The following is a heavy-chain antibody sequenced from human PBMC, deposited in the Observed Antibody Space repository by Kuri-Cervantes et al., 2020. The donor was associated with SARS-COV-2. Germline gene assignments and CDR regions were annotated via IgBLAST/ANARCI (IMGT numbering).Heavy chain of an antibody. CDR3: ARDGRGDSASRAAFDI. CDR1: GFTFSSYA. J-gene: IGHJ3*02. CDR2: ISYDGSNK. Sequence: GESLKISCAASGFTFSSYAMHWVRQAPGKGLEWVAVISYDGSNKHYADSVKGRFTISRDNSKNTLYLQMNSLRAEDTAVYYCARDGRGDSASRAAFDIWGQGTMVTVSS. V-gene: IGHV3-30-3*01. D-gene: IGHD2-21*01.